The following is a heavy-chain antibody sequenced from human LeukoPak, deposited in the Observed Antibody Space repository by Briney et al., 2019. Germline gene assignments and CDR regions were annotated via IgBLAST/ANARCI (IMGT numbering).Heavy chain of an antibody. Sequence: ASVKVSCKASGYTFTSYGISWVRQAPGQGLEWMGWISAYNGNTNYAQKLQGRVTMTTDTSTSTAYMELRSLRSDDTAVYYCARDLNFWSGYYFDAFDIWGQGTTVTVSS. CDR3: ARDLNFWSGYYFDAFDI. V-gene: IGHV1-18*01. J-gene: IGHJ3*02. CDR1: GYTFTSYG. D-gene: IGHD3-3*01. CDR2: ISAYNGNT.